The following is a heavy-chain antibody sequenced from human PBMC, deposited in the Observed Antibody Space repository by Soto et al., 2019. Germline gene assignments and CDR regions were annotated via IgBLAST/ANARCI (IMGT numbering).Heavy chain of an antibody. J-gene: IGHJ5*02. CDR2: IYPGDSDT. D-gene: IGHD3-10*01. CDR1: GYSFTSYW. V-gene: IGHV5-51*03. Sequence: EVQLVQSGAEVKKPGESLKISCKGSGYSFTSYWIGWVRQMPGKGLEWMGIIYPGDSDTRYSPSFQGQVTISADKSISTAYLQWSSLKASDTAMYYCARSGITMVRGVTHPWWFDPWGQGTLVTVSS. CDR3: ARSGITMVRGVTHPWWFDP.